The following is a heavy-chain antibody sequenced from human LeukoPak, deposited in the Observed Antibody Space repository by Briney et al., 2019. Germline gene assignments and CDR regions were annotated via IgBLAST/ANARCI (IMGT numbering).Heavy chain of an antibody. V-gene: IGHV4-59*01. CDR2: IYYSGST. Sequence: SETLSLTCTVSGGSISSYYWSWIRQPPGKGLEWIAYIYYSGSTNYNPSLKSRVTISVDTSKNQFSLKLSSVTAADTAVYYCATYCSSTSCYVQRAFDYWGQGTLVTVSS. D-gene: IGHD2-2*01. CDR1: GGSISSYY. J-gene: IGHJ4*02. CDR3: ATYCSSTSCYVQRAFDY.